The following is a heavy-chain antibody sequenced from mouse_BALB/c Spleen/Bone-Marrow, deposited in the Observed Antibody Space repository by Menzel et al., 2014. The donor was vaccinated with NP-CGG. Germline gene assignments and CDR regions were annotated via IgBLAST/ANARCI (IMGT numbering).Heavy chain of an antibody. J-gene: IGHJ3*01. D-gene: IGHD2-2*01. CDR1: GYIFTSYW. Sequence: QVQLQQSGAELVRPGASVKLSCKTSGYIFTSYWIHWVKQRPGQGLEWIARIYPGSGSTYYNEKFEGKATLTADKSSSTAFMQLSSLKSEDAAVYCCASGVTTGWFVYWGQGTLVTVSA. CDR3: ASGVTTGWFVY. V-gene: IGHV1-76*01. CDR2: IYPGSGST.